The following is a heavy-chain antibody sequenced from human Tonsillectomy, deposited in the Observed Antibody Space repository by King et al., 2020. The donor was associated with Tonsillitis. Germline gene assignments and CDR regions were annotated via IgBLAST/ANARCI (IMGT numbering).Heavy chain of an antibody. Sequence: VQLVESGAEVKKPGESLKISCQGFGYSFTRFWIGWVRQMPGKGLEWMGLIYPGDSDTRYSPSFQGQVTISADKSNRVAYLQWSSLEASDTAMYFCARLVRSGEPGRGYYRMDVWGKGTTVTVSS. J-gene: IGHJ6*04. D-gene: IGHD7-27*01. CDR1: GYSFTRFW. CDR2: IYPGDSDT. CDR3: ARLVRSGEPGRGYYRMDV. V-gene: IGHV5-51*03.